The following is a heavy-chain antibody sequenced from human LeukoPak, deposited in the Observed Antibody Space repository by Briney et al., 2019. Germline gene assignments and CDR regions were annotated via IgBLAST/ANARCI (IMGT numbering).Heavy chain of an antibody. V-gene: IGHV1-18*01. D-gene: IGHD2-15*01. Sequence: ASVKVSCKASGYTFTSYGISWVRQAPGQGLEWMGWISAYNGNTNYAQKLQGRVTMTTDTSTSTAYMELRSLRSDDTAVYYCARAAGVDCSGGSCYYYYYMDVWGKGTTVTISS. CDR1: GYTFTSYG. CDR2: ISAYNGNT. J-gene: IGHJ6*03. CDR3: ARAAGVDCSGGSCYYYYYMDV.